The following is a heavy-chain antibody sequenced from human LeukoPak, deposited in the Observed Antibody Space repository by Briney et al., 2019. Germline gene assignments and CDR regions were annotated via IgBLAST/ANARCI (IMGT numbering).Heavy chain of an antibody. CDR2: ISGSGGST. CDR3: VRSYPGIAVAGPFDH. CDR1: GFTFSSYA. J-gene: IGHJ4*02. V-gene: IGHV3-23*01. Sequence: PGGSLRLSCAASGFTFSSYAMSWVRQAPGKGLEWVSAISGSGGSTYYADSVKGRFTISRDNSKNTLYLQMNSLRAEDTAVYYCVRSYPGIAVAGPFDHWGQGTLVTVSS. D-gene: IGHD6-19*01.